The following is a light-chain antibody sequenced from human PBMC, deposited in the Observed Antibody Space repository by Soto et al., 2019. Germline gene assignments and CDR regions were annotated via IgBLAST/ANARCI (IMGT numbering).Light chain of an antibody. CDR2: GAS. J-gene: IGKJ1*01. CDR3: QQYNSWWT. Sequence: EILVTQSPATLSVSPGERATLSCRASQSVASNLAWYQQKPGQAPRLLIYGASTRATGIPARFSGSGSGTEFTLTISSLQSEDFAVYYCQQYNSWWTFGQGTKVAIK. CDR1: QSVASN. V-gene: IGKV3-15*01.